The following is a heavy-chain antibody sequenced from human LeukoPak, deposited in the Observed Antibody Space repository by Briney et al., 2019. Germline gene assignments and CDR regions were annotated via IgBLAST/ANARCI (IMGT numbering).Heavy chain of an antibody. CDR3: TRGGQWLPLDY. D-gene: IGHD6-19*01. CDR2: IRSKAYGGTT. V-gene: IGHV3-49*03. Sequence: GGSLRLSCTASGFTFCDYAMSWFRQAPGKGLEWVGFIRSKAYGGTTEYAASVKGRFTISRDDSKSIAYLQMNSLKTEDTAVYYCTRGGQWLPLDYWGQGTLVTVSS. CDR1: GFTFCDYA. J-gene: IGHJ4*02.